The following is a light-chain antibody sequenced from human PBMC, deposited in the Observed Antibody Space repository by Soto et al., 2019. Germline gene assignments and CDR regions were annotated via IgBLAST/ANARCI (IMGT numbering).Light chain of an antibody. CDR3: LQHNSYPYT. CDR2: ATS. Sequence: DILMTQSPFSLSASVGDRVTITCRASQGIRNYLGWFQQKPGEAPKRLIYATSSLEGGVPSRFSGSGSGTEFTLTISSLQPEDFATYYCLQHNSYPYTFGQGTKLEIK. CDR1: QGIRNY. J-gene: IGKJ2*01. V-gene: IGKV1-17*01.